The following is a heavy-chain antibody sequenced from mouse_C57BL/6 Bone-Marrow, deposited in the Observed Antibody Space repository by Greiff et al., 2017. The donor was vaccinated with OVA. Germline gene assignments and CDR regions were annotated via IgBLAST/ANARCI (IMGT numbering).Heavy chain of an antibody. D-gene: IGHD2-4*01. V-gene: IGHV2-5*01. CDR2: IWRGGST. J-gene: IGHJ3*01. Sequence: QVQLQQSGPGLVQPSQSLSITCTVSGFSLTSYGVHWVRQSPGKGLEWLGVIWRGGSTDYNAAFMSRLSITKDNSKSQVFFKMNSLQADDTAIYYGAKKCYYDYRRGAWFAYWGQGTLVTVSA. CDR1: GFSLTSYG. CDR3: AKKCYYDYRRGAWFAY.